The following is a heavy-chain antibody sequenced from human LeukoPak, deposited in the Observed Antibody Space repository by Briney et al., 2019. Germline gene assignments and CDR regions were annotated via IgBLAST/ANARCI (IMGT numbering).Heavy chain of an antibody. CDR3: ARVSDYSNYVVHY. Sequence: GGSLRLSCAASGFTFSSYAMSWVRQAPGKGLEWVSAISGSGGSTYHADSVKGRFTISRDNSKNTLYLQMNSLRAEDTAVYYCARVSDYSNYVVHYWGQGTLVTVSS. D-gene: IGHD4-11*01. CDR2: ISGSGGST. CDR1: GFTFSSYA. V-gene: IGHV3-23*01. J-gene: IGHJ4*02.